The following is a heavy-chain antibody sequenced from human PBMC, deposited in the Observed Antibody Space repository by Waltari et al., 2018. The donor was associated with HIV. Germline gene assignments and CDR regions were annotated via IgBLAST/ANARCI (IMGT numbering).Heavy chain of an antibody. D-gene: IGHD6-13*01. Sequence: EVQLLESGGGLVQPGGSLSLSCRASGFSFSRFAMNWVSQAPGKGLEWVSGISGSGDNRYYADSVKGRFTISRDKSKNKVFLQMKSLRPEDTAFYYCTKDPVTAVGNINWFDPWGQGTLVTVSS. CDR3: TKDPVTAVGNINWFDP. V-gene: IGHV3-23*01. J-gene: IGHJ5*02. CDR2: ISGSGDNR. CDR1: GFSFSRFA.